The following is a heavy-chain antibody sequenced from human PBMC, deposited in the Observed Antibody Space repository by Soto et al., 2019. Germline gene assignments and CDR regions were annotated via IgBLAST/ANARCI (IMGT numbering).Heavy chain of an antibody. CDR1: GYTFTGYG. V-gene: IGHV1-18*04. CDR2: ISPYNYNT. CDR3: ARDLRGNPYYFDY. D-gene: IGHD2-15*01. J-gene: IGHJ4*02. Sequence: SAKVACNASGYTFTGYGRRWVRQAPGQGLEWMGWISPYNYNTNYAQKLQGRVTMTTDTSTSTAYRELRSLRSDDTAVYYCARDLRGNPYYFDYSAQGPLVTVSS.